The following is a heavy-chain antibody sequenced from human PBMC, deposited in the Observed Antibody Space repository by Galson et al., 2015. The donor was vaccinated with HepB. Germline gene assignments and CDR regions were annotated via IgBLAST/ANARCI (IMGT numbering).Heavy chain of an antibody. CDR1: GFTFSNTR. D-gene: IGHD2-2*01. CDR2: ITSKTEGGTT. Sequence: SLRLSCAASGFTFSNTRMSWVRQAPGKGLEWVGLITSKTEGGTTDYAAPVKGRFTISRDDSKNTLGPQMNSLKTEDTGVYYCTTDPVVDRCWGQGTLVTVSS. J-gene: IGHJ4*02. V-gene: IGHV3-15*01. CDR3: TTDPVVDRC.